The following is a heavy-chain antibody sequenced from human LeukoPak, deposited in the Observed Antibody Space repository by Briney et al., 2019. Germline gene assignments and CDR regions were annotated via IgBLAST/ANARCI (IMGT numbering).Heavy chain of an antibody. D-gene: IGHD3-16*02. V-gene: IGHV1-18*01. Sequence: ASVKVSCKASGYTFTSYGISWVRQAPGQGLEWMGWISAYNGNTNYAQKLQGRVTMTTDTSTSTAYMELGSLRSDDTAVYYCARDYVWGSYRPTHDAFDIWGQGTMVTVSS. J-gene: IGHJ3*02. CDR1: GYTFTSYG. CDR3: ARDYVWGSYRPTHDAFDI. CDR2: ISAYNGNT.